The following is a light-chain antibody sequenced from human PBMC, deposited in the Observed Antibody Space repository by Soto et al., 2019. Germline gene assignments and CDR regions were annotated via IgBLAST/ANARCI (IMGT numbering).Light chain of an antibody. Sequence: DIVMTQSPDSLAVSLGERATINCKSSQSVLYSSNNKNYLAWYQQKPGQPPKLLVYWASTRKSGVPDRFSGSGSGTDFTLTISSLQAEDVVVYYCQQYYSTPFAFGPGTKVDIK. V-gene: IGKV4-1*01. CDR3: QQYYSTPFA. CDR2: WAS. CDR1: QSVLYSSNNKNY. J-gene: IGKJ3*01.